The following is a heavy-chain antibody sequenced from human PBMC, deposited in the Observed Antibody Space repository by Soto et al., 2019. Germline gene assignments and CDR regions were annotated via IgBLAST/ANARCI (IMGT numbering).Heavy chain of an antibody. CDR2: ISHSGTS. V-gene: IGHV4-31*03. Sequence: SETLSLTCTVSGDSISSPTHYWTWIRQHPGKGLEYIGYISHSGTSYYNPSLQSRVTMSADTSKRQFSLRLSSVTAADTATYYCARQGRIDHDFDYWGQGALVTVSS. J-gene: IGHJ4*02. CDR1: GDSISSPTHY. CDR3: ARQGRIDHDFDY.